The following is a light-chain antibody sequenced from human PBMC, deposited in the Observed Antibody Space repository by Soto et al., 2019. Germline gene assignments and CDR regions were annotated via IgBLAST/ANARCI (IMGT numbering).Light chain of an antibody. J-gene: IGLJ1*01. Sequence: QSALTQPPSVSAAPGQKVTISCSGGGSTIGNNYVSWYQQLPGTAPKLLIYDNNKRPSGIPDRFSGSKSGTSATLGITGLQTGDEADYYCGTWDSSLSAYVFGTGTKVTVL. V-gene: IGLV1-51*01. CDR3: GTWDSSLSAYV. CDR2: DNN. CDR1: GSTIGNNY.